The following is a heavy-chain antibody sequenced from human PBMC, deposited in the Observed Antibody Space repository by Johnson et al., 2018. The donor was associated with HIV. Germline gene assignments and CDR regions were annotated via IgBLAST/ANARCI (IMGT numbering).Heavy chain of an antibody. CDR3: ATDLFSLILEDDAFDT. CDR1: GFTFSDAC. Sequence: EVQLVESGGGVVQPGRSLKLSCAASGFTFSDACMTWVRQAPGSGLEWVGRIKSKTDGGTTDYSAPVQDRIPISRDDSTNTLYLQMNSLKIEDTAVYYCATDLFSLILEDDAFDTWGQGTMVTVSS. J-gene: IGHJ3*02. V-gene: IGHV3-15*01. CDR2: IKSKTDGGTT.